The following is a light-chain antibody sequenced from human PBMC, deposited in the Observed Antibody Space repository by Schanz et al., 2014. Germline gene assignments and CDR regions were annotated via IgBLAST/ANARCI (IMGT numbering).Light chain of an antibody. CDR1: SSDIGAYNF. V-gene: IGLV2-11*01. CDR3: CSYADSSTWV. Sequence: QSALTQPRSVSGSPGQSVTISCTGTSSDIGAYNFVSWYQQHPGKAPKLMIYDVSKRPSGVPDRFSGSKSGNTASLTISGLQAEDEADYYCCSYADSSTWVFGGGTKLTVL. CDR2: DVS. J-gene: IGLJ3*02.